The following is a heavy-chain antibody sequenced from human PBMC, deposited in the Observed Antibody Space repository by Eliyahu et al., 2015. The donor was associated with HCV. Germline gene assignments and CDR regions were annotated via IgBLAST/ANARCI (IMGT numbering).Heavy chain of an antibody. CDR1: GYTFTSYX. V-gene: IGHV1-8*01. D-gene: IGHD1-1*01. CDR3: ARGHYDNSYYYYYGMDV. Sequence: QVQLVQSGAEVKKPGASVKVSCXASGYTFTSYXINWVRQATGQGLEWMGWMNPNSGNTGYAQKFQGRVTMTRNTSISTAYMELSSLRSEDTAVYYCARGHYDNSYYYYYGMDVWGQGTTVTVSS. J-gene: IGHJ6*02. CDR2: MNPNSGNT.